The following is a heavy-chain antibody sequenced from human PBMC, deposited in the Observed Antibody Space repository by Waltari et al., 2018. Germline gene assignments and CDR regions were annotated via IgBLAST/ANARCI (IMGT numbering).Heavy chain of an antibody. V-gene: IGHV1-69*13. CDR1: GGTFSSYA. CDR2: IIPICGTA. J-gene: IGHJ6*02. CDR3: ARDPPHCSGGSCYSHYYGMDV. Sequence: QVQLVQSGAEVKKPGSSVKVSCKASGGTFSSYAISWVRQAPGQGPEWMGGIIPICGTANYAQKFQGRVTITADESTSTAYMELSSLRSEDTAVYYCARDPPHCSGGSCYSHYYGMDVWGQGTTVTVSS. D-gene: IGHD2-15*01.